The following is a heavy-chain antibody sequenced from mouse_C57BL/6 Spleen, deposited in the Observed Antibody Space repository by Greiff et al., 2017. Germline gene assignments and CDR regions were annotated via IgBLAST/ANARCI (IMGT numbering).Heavy chain of an antibody. CDR2: IDPSDSET. Sequence: VQLQQSGAELVRPGSSVKLSCKASGYTFTSYWMHWVKQRPIQGLEWIGNIDPSDSETHSNQKFKDKATLTVDKSSSTAYMQLSSLTSEDSAVYYCAGADSSGEAYWGQGTLVTVSA. CDR3: AGADSSGEAY. CDR1: GYTFTSYW. D-gene: IGHD3-2*02. J-gene: IGHJ3*01. V-gene: IGHV1-52*01.